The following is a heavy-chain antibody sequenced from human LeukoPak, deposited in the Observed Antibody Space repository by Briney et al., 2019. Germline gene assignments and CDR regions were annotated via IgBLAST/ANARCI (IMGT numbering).Heavy chain of an antibody. CDR3: ERDRDRGGGTRGRGFDI. J-gene: IGHJ3*02. Sequence: PSETLSLTCTVSGGSISSGGYYSSWIRQHPGKGLEWIVYIYYSGSTYYNPSLKSRVTISVDTSKKQFSLKLRSVTAAATAVDDCERDRDRGGGTRGRGFDICCQGTRVTVSS. CDR2: IYYSGST. CDR1: GGSISSGGYY. V-gene: IGHV4-31*03. D-gene: IGHD1-26*01.